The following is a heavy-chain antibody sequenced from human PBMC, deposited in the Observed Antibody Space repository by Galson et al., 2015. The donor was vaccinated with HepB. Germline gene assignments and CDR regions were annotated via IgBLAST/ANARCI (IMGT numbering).Heavy chain of an antibody. CDR1: GYTFTSYA. CDR2: INAGNGNT. J-gene: IGHJ4*02. D-gene: IGHD3-22*01. Sequence: SVKVSCKASGYTFTSYAMHWVRQAPGQRLEWMGWINAGNGNTKYSQKFQGRVTITRDTSASTAYMELSSLRSEDTAVYYCARGDSSGYYRTLVDYWGQGTLVTVSS. CDR3: ARGDSSGYYRTLVDY. V-gene: IGHV1-3*01.